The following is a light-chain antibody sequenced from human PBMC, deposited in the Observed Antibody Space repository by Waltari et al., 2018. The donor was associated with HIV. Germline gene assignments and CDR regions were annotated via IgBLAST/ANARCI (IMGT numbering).Light chain of an antibody. CDR2: EVN. V-gene: IGLV2-23*02. CDR3: CSYAGSSTHV. Sequence: QSALTQPASVSGSPGQSIPISCTGTSRDVGSYNVFSWYQQHPGKAPKLMIYEVNKRPAGVSNRFSGSKSGNTASLTISGLQAEDEADYHCCSYAGSSTHVFGTGTKVTVL. CDR1: SRDVGSYNV. J-gene: IGLJ1*01.